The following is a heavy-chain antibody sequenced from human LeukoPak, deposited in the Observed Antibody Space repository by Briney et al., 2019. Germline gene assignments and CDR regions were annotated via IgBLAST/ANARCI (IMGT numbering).Heavy chain of an antibody. D-gene: IGHD1-26*01. CDR2: INHSGTT. CDR3: ARGVGAFDY. Sequence: SETLSLTCGVYGDSFSDYYWSWIRQPPGKGLEWIGEINHSGTTNYNPSLKSRVTISVDKSKNQFSLKLSSVTAADTAVYYCARGVGAFDYWGQGTLVTVSS. V-gene: IGHV4-34*01. J-gene: IGHJ4*02. CDR1: GDSFSDYY.